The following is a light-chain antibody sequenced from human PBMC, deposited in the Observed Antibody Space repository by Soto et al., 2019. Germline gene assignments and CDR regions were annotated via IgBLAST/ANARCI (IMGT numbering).Light chain of an antibody. CDR1: ETVDSF. J-gene: IGKJ4*01. Sequence: EIVLTQSPATLSLSPGERAALSCRASETVDSFLAWYQQKPGQAPRLLIYDASKRANGIPARFSGSGSGTDFTLTISSLEPEDFAVYYCQQRKKWPPLTFGGGTKVEIK. CDR3: QQRKKWPPLT. V-gene: IGKV3-11*01. CDR2: DAS.